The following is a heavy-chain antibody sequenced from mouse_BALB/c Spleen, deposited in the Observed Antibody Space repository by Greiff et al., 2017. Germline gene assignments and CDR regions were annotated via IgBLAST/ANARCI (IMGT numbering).Heavy chain of an antibody. J-gene: IGHJ2*01. CDR3: NACVGGDGYYFDY. V-gene: IGHV1-63*02. Sequence: VQLQQSGAELVRPGTSVKISCKASGYTFTNYWLGWVKQRPGHGLEWIGDIYPGGGYTNYNEKFKGKATLTADTFSSTAYMQLSSLTSEDSAVYYCNACVGGDGYYFDYWGQGTTLTVSS. D-gene: IGHD2-3*01. CDR2: IYPGGGYT. CDR1: GYTFTNYW.